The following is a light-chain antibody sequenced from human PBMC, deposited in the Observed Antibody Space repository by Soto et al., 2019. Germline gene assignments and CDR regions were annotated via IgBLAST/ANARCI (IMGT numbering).Light chain of an antibody. CDR1: QIVSGW. Sequence: QMTQSPSTLSASVGDTFTVTCLASQIVSGWLAWYQHKPGEAPKLLIYYSSAFPRWFPSSFSGSGSGEKFTLTIASLQPXXFETYYCQKYETFSGTFGPGTKVDIK. CDR3: QKYETFSGT. J-gene: IGKJ1*01. CDR2: YSS. V-gene: IGKV1-5*01.